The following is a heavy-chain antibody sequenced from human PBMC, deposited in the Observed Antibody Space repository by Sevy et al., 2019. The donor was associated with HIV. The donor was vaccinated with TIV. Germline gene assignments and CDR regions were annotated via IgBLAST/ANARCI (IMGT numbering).Heavy chain of an antibody. Sequence: GGSLRLSCAAFGFTFSNYDIHWVRQAPGKGLEWVAAMSYDGNEQNYGDSVKGRFTISRDTSKNTLYLQMNSLRPEDTAVYYCAKQGDGISSHFDHWGQGTLVTVSS. CDR1: GFTFSNYD. CDR3: AKQGDGISSHFDH. V-gene: IGHV3-30*18. CDR2: MSYDGNEQ. J-gene: IGHJ4*02. D-gene: IGHD3-16*01.